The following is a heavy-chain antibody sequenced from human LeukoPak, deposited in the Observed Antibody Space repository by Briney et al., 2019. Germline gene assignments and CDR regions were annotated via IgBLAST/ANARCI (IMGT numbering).Heavy chain of an antibody. CDR3: AREGRYCTNGVCYSWLGY. Sequence: ASVKVSCKASGGTFSSYAISWVRQAPGQGLEWMGGIIPIFGTANYAQKFQGRVTITADESTSTAYMELSSLRSEDTAVYYCAREGRYCTNGVCYSWLGYWGQGTLVTVSS. D-gene: IGHD2-8*01. CDR1: GGTFSSYA. CDR2: IIPIFGTA. V-gene: IGHV1-69*01. J-gene: IGHJ4*02.